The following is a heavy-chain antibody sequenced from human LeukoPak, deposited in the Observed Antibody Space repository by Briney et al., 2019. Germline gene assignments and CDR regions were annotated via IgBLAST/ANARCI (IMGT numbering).Heavy chain of an antibody. CDR3: ARGYSSSWPDYYYYYMDV. CDR2: IIPIFGTA. J-gene: IGHJ6*03. D-gene: IGHD6-13*01. Sequence: ASVKVSCKASGGTFSSYAMSWVRQAPGQGLEWMGGIIPIFGTANYAQKFQGRVTITTDESTSTAYMELSSLRSEDTAVYYCARGYSSSWPDYYYYYMDVWGKGTTVTVSS. CDR1: GGTFSSYA. V-gene: IGHV1-69*05.